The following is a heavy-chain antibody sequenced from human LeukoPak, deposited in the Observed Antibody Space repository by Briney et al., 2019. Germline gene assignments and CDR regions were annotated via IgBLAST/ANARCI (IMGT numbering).Heavy chain of an antibody. V-gene: IGHV3-48*03. CDR3: ARDTRQKSSLWYYYGMDV. D-gene: IGHD3-10*01. Sequence: PGGSLRLSCAASGFAFSSYEMNWVRQAPGKGLEWVSYISSSGSTIYYADSVKGRFTISRDNAKNSLYLQMNSLRAEDTAVYYCARDTRQKSSLWYYYGMDVWGQGTTVTVSS. CDR1: GFAFSSYE. CDR2: ISSSGSTI. J-gene: IGHJ6*02.